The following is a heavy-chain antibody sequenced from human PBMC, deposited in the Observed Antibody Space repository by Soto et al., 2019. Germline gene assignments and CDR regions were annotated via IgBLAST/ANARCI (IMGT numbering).Heavy chain of an antibody. CDR2: ISYDGSNK. J-gene: IGHJ4*02. CDR3: ARVSGTYGPFDY. Sequence: GGSLRLSCAASGFTFSSYAMHWVRQAPGKGLEWVAVISYDGSNKYYADSVKGRFTISRDNSKNTLYLQMNSLRAEDTAVYYCARVSGTYGPFDYWGQGTRVTVSS. V-gene: IGHV3-30-3*01. CDR1: GFTFSSYA. D-gene: IGHD3-3*01.